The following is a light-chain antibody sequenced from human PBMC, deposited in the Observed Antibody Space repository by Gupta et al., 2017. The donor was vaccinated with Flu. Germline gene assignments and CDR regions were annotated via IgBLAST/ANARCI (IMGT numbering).Light chain of an antibody. Sequence: VLTQSPATLSLSLGERATLSCWASQSVSNLLAWYQHKPGQPPRLLIYDASNRATGIPARFSGRGSGTDFTLTISSLEPEDSAVYYCQHRRSWPPGGTFGHGTXVDIK. J-gene: IGKJ3*01. V-gene: IGKV3-11*01. CDR2: DAS. CDR3: QHRRSWPPGGT. CDR1: QSVSNL.